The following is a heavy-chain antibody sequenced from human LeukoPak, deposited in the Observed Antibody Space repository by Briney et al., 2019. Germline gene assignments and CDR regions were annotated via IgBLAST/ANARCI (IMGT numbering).Heavy chain of an antibody. V-gene: IGHV4-38-2*01. CDR1: GYSISSGYY. Sequence: SETLSLTCAVSGYSISSGYYWGWIRQPPGKGLEWIGSIYYSGSTYYNPSLKSRVTISVDTSKNQFSLKLSSVTAADTAVYYCARPLLRFPTDAFDIWGQGTMVTVSS. J-gene: IGHJ3*02. D-gene: IGHD3-3*01. CDR3: ARPLLRFPTDAFDI. CDR2: IYYSGST.